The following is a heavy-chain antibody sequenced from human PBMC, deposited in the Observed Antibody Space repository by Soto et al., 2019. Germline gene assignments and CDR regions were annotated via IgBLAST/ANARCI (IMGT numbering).Heavy chain of an antibody. V-gene: IGHV3-64*01. Sequence: EVRLVESGGGLVQPGGSLRLSCAASGFTFSSNTMHWVRQAPGKGLEYVSAISGNGGSTYYANSVKGRCTISRDNSKNTLYLQMGSLRTEDMAMYYCVRGGPGWSGGGVDYWGQGTLVTVSS. CDR3: VRGGPGWSGGGVDY. J-gene: IGHJ4*02. D-gene: IGHD2-15*01. CDR2: ISGNGGST. CDR1: GFTFSSNT.